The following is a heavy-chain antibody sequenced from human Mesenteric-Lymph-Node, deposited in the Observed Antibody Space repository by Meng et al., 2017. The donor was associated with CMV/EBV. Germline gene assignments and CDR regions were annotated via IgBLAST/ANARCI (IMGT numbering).Heavy chain of an antibody. J-gene: IGHJ4*02. D-gene: IGHD6-6*01. Sequence: GSLRLSCTVSGGSISSSSYYWGWIRQPPGKGLEWIGSIYYSGSTYYNPSLKSRVTTSVDTSKNQFSLKLSSVTAADTAVYYCARQRYSSSQHFDYWGQGTLVTVSS. CDR1: GGSISSSSYY. CDR3: ARQRYSSSQHFDY. CDR2: IYYSGST. V-gene: IGHV4-39*01.